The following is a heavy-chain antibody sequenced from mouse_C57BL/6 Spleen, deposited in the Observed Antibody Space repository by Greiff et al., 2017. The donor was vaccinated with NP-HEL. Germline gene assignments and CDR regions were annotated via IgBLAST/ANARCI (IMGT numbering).Heavy chain of an antibody. CDR2: IYPGSGST. J-gene: IGHJ1*03. CDR3: ARRDSSGWYFDV. V-gene: IGHV1-55*01. D-gene: IGHD3-2*02. CDR1: GYTFTSYW. Sequence: QVQLKQPGAELVKPGASVKMSCKASGYTFTSYWITWVKQRPGQGLEWIGDIYPGSGSTNYNEKFKSKATLTVDTSSSTAYMQLSSLTSEDSAVYYCARRDSSGWYFDVWGTGTTVTVSS.